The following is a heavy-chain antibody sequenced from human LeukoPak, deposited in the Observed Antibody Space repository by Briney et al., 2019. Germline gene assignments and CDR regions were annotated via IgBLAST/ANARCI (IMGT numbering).Heavy chain of an antibody. CDR3: ASITRNSGSYYVDY. Sequence: SETLSLTCIVSGYSISSGYYWGWIRQPPGKGLEWIGSIYHSGSSLYNPSLKSRVTISVDTSKNQFSLKLSSVTAADTAVYYCASITRNSGSYYVDYWGQGTLVTVSS. V-gene: IGHV4-38-2*02. J-gene: IGHJ4*02. CDR1: GYSISSGYY. CDR2: IYHSGSS. D-gene: IGHD1-26*01.